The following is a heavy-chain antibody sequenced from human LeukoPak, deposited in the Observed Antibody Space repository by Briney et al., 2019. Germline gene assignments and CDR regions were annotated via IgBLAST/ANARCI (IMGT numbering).Heavy chain of an antibody. CDR3: ARAVAGTFDY. D-gene: IGHD6-19*01. CDR1: GFTVSSNY. J-gene: IGHJ4*02. V-gene: IGHV3-33*08. Sequence: WGSLSLSCAASGFTVSSNYMSWVRQAPGKGLEWVAIIWYDGSNKYYADSVKGRFTISRDNSKDTLDLHMNSLRAEDTGVYYCARAVAGTFDYWGQGTLVTVSS. CDR2: IWYDGSNK.